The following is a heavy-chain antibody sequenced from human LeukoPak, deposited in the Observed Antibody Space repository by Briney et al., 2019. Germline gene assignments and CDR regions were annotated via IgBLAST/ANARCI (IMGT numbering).Heavy chain of an antibody. CDR3: ARDIGVVVPAATDY. V-gene: IGHV3-48*03. D-gene: IGHD2-2*01. Sequence: GGSLRLSCAASGFTFSSYEMNWVRQAPGKGLEWVSYISSSGSTIYYADSVKGRFTISRDNSKNTLYLQMNSLRAEDTAVYYCARDIGVVVPAATDYWGQGTLVTVSS. J-gene: IGHJ4*02. CDR2: ISSSGSTI. CDR1: GFTFSSYE.